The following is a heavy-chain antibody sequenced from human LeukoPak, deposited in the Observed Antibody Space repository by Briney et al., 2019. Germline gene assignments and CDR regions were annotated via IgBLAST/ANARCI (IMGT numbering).Heavy chain of an antibody. J-gene: IGHJ4*02. CDR1: GFTFSSYG. CDR3: AKGPTYYDILTGYHY. CDR2: ISYDGSNK. D-gene: IGHD3-9*01. Sequence: GGSLRLSCEASGFTFSSYGMHWVRQAPGKGLEWVAVISYDGSNKYYADSVKGRFTISRDNSKNTLYLQMNSLRAEDTAVYYCAKGPTYYDILTGYHYWGQGTLVTVSS. V-gene: IGHV3-30*18.